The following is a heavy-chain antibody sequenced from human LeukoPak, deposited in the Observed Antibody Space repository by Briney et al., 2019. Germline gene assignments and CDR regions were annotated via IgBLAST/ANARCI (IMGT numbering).Heavy chain of an antibody. CDR3: AREPYGTVSFDY. V-gene: IGHV3-21*01. CDR2: ISSSGSNI. Sequence: PGGSLRLSCVGSNFTFSSYTLNWVRQAPGKGLEWLSSISSSGSNIYYADSVKGRFTISRDNAKNSLYLQMNSLRAEDTAVYYCAREPYGTVSFDYWGQGTLVTVSS. D-gene: IGHD3-10*01. J-gene: IGHJ4*02. CDR1: NFTFSSYT.